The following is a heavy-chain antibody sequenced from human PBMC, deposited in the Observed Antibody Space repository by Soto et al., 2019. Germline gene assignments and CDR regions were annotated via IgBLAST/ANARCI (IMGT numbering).Heavy chain of an antibody. D-gene: IGHD6-6*01. V-gene: IGHV3-23*01. J-gene: IGHJ4*02. CDR3: AKSRQLVWYFDY. Sequence: LRLSCAASGFTFSSYAMSWVRQAPGKGLEWVSAISGSGGSTYYADSVKGRFTISRDNSKNTLYLQMNSLRAEDTAVYYCAKSRQLVWYFDYWGQGTLVTVSS. CDR2: ISGSGGST. CDR1: GFTFSSYA.